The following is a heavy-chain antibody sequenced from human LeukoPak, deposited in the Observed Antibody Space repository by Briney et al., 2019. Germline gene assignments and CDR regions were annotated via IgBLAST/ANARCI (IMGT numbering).Heavy chain of an antibody. J-gene: IGHJ4*02. CDR3: ARMDTAMVHGFDY. D-gene: IGHD5-18*01. CDR1: GYTFTGYY. Sequence: ASVKVSCKASGYTFTGYYMHWVRQAPGQGLERMGWINPNSGGTSYAQRFQGRVTMTWDTSINTAYMELSSLRSDDTAVYYCARMDTAMVHGFDYWGQGTLVTVSS. V-gene: IGHV1-2*02. CDR2: INPNSGGT.